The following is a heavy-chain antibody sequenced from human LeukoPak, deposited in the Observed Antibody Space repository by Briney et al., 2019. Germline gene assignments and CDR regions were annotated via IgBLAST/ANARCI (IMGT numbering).Heavy chain of an antibody. CDR1: GYTFTGYY. D-gene: IGHD6-19*01. CDR2: INPNSGGT. V-gene: IGHV1-2*04. Sequence: ASVKVSCKASGYTFTGYYIHWVRQAPGQGLEWMGWINPNSGGTNYAQKFQGWVTMTRDTSISTAYMELSRLRSDDTAVYYCVTGIYNGWYYFDSWGQGTLVTVSS. J-gene: IGHJ4*02. CDR3: VTGIYNGWYYFDS.